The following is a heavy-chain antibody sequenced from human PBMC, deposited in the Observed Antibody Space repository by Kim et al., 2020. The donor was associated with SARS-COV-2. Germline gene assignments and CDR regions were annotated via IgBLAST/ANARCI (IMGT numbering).Heavy chain of an antibody. J-gene: IGHJ5*02. D-gene: IGHD3-3*01. V-gene: IGHV4-30-4*01. CDR3: ARTKRITIFGVVQWFDP. Sequence: SETLSLTCTVSGGSISSGDYYWSWIRQPPGKGLEWIGYIYYSGSTYYNPSLKSRVTISVDTSKNQFSLKLSSVTAADTAVYYCARTKRITIFGVVQWFDPWGQGTLVTVPS. CDR1: GGSISSGDYY. CDR2: IYYSGST.